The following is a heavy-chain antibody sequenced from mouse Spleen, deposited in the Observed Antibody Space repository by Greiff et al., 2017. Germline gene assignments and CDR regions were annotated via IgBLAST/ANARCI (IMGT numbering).Heavy chain of an antibody. CDR1: GYTFTSYW. Sequence: QVQLQQSGAELVKPGASVKLSCKASGYTFTSYWMHWVKQRPGRGLEWIGWIDPNSGGTKYNEKFKSKATLTVDKPSSTAYMQLSSLTSEDSAVYYCARLGYYDGSYVGYWGQGTTLTVSS. CDR2: IDPNSGGT. CDR3: ARLGYYDGSYVGY. D-gene: IGHD1-1*01. V-gene: IGHV1-62-3*01. J-gene: IGHJ2*01.